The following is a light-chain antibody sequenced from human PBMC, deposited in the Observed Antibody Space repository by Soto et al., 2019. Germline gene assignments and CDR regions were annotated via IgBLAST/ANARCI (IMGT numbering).Light chain of an antibody. CDR2: DVS. CDR1: SRDVGGYNS. J-gene: IGLJ1*01. V-gene: IGLV2-14*01. CDR3: ISYTTGGSYV. Sequence: QSALTQPASVSGSPGLSIAISCTGTSRDVGGYNSVSWYQQQPGKVPKLMIYDVSNRPSGVSNRFSGSKSGNTASLTISGLQAEDESDYYCISYTTGGSYVFGTGTKLTVL.